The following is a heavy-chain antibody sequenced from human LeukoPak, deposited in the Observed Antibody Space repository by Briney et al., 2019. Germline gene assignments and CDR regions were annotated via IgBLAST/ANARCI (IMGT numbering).Heavy chain of an antibody. CDR2: INPNSGGT. Sequence: ASVKVSCKASGYTFTDNYIHWVRQAPGQGLEWMAWINPNSGGTYYAQDFHDRITLTRDTSISTAYMELSRLRSDDTAIYYCARANALYCSSTSCLFDYWGQGTLVTVSS. CDR1: GYTFTDNY. CDR3: ARANALYCSSTSCLFDY. D-gene: IGHD2-2*01. V-gene: IGHV1-2*02. J-gene: IGHJ4*02.